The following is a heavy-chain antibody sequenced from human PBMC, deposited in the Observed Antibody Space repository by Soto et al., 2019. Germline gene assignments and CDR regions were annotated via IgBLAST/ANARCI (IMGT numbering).Heavy chain of an antibody. CDR2: ITATDGNT. CDR3: AKDEGTSSTVFDY. J-gene: IGHJ4*02. D-gene: IGHD4-4*01. V-gene: IGHV3-23*01. CDR1: GFNFKAYA. Sequence: ELHLLESGGASVQPGGSLRLSCVASGFNFKAYAMGWVRQAPGKGLEWVSSITATDGNTYYADSVRGRFTISRDNSRNFLFLQMNGLRPEDSALYYCAKDEGTSSTVFDYWGQGTLVTVSS.